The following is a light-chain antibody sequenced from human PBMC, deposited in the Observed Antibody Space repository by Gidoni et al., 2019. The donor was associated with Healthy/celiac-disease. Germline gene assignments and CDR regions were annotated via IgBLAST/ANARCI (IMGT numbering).Light chain of an antibody. Sequence: EIVLTQSPATLSWSPGERATLSCRASQSVSSYLAWYQQKPGQAPRLLIYDASNRATGIPARFSGRGSGTDFTLTISSLEPEDFAVSYCQQRSNWPYTFGQGTKLEIK. CDR1: QSVSSY. CDR3: QQRSNWPYT. V-gene: IGKV3-11*01. CDR2: DAS. J-gene: IGKJ2*01.